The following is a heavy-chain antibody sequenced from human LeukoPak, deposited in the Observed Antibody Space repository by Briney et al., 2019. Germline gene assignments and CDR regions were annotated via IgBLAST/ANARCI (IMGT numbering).Heavy chain of an antibody. CDR1: GYTFTSYD. D-gene: IGHD3-22*01. J-gene: IGHJ4*02. CDR2: MNPNSGNT. V-gene: IGHV1-8*01. Sequence: ASVKVSCKASGYTFTSYDINWVRQATGQGLEWMGWMNPNSGNTGYAQKFQGRVTMTRNIFISTAYMELSSLRSEDTAVYYCARVEYISGYSHVYWGQGTLVTVSS. CDR3: ARVEYISGYSHVY.